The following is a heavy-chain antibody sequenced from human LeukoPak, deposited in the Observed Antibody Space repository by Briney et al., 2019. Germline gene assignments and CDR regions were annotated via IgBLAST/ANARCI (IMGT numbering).Heavy chain of an antibody. CDR2: INAGNGNT. D-gene: IGHD2-2*01. CDR3: ARDFRPATAEFWFDP. J-gene: IGHJ5*02. Sequence: ASVKVSCTASGYTFTSYAMHWVRQAPGQRLEWMGWINAGNGNTKYSQKFQGRVTITRDTSASTAYMELSSLRSEDTAVYYCARDFRPATAEFWFDPWGQGTLVTVSS. CDR1: GYTFTSYA. V-gene: IGHV1-3*01.